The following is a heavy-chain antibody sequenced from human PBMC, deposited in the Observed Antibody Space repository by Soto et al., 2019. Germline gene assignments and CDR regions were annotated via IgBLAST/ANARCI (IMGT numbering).Heavy chain of an antibody. V-gene: IGHV1-3*01. J-gene: IGHJ3*02. CDR1: GYTFTSYA. CDR2: INAGNGNT. CDR3: ASLYSSGWGGNAFDI. D-gene: IGHD6-19*01. Sequence: QVQLVQSGAEVKKPGASVKVSCKASGYTFTSYAMHWVRQAPGQRLEWMGWINAGNGNTKYSQKFQGRVTINRDTSASTAYMELSSLRSEDTAVYYCASLYSSGWGGNAFDIWGQGTMVTVSS.